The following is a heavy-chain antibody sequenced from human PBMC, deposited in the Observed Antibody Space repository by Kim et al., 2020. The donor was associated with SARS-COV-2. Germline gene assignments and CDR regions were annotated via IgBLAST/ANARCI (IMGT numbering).Heavy chain of an antibody. D-gene: IGHD3-10*01. V-gene: IGHV3-7*03. Sequence: VDSVKGRFTSSRDNAKNSLYLQMNRLRAEDTAVYYCARVRYGSGSSTGDYWGQGTLVTVSS. CDR3: ARVRYGSGSSTGDY. J-gene: IGHJ4*02.